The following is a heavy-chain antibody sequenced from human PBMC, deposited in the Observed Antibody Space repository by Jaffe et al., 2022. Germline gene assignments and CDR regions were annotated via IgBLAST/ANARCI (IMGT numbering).Heavy chain of an antibody. Sequence: QVQLQESGPGLVKPSGTLSLTCAVSGGSISSSNWWSWVRQPPGKGLEWIGEIYHSGSTNYNPSLKSRVTISVDKSKNQFSLKLSSVTAADTAVYYCARVRGYCSGGSCNIGPYYFDYWGQGTLVTVSS. V-gene: IGHV4-4*02. J-gene: IGHJ4*02. CDR2: IYHSGST. D-gene: IGHD2-15*01. CDR3: ARVRGYCSGGSCNIGPYYFDY. CDR1: GGSISSSNW.